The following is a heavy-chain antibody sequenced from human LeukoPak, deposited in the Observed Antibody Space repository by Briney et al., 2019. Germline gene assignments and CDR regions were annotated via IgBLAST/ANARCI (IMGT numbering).Heavy chain of an antibody. D-gene: IGHD3-16*01. CDR2: IYHSGST. J-gene: IGHJ6*03. V-gene: IGHV4-38-2*02. CDR1: GYSISSGFY. CDR3: ARETSQKGAHYMDV. Sequence: NPSETLSLTCTVSGYSISSGFYWGWIRQPPGKGLECIGSIYHSGSTYYNPSLKSRVTISVDTSKNQLSLKLTSVTAADTAVYYCARETSQKGAHYMDVWGKGTTVTISS.